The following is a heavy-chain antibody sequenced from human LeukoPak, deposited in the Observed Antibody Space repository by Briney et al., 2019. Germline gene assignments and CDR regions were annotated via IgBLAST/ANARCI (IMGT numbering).Heavy chain of an antibody. J-gene: IGHJ4*02. CDR2: INSDGSTT. Sequence: GGSLRLSCAASGFTFSSYWMHWVRQGPGKGLVWVSRINSDGSTTSYADSVKSRFTISRDNAKNTLYLQMNSLRAEDTAVYYCVRDNPRCCGVVPANIDDYWGQGTLVTVSS. D-gene: IGHD2-15*01. CDR3: VRDNPRCCGVVPANIDDY. CDR1: GFTFSSYW. V-gene: IGHV3-74*01.